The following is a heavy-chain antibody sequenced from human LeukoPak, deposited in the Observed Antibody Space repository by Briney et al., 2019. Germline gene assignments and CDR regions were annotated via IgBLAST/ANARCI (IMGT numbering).Heavy chain of an antibody. CDR1: GFTFSSYG. CDR3: AKDLSFSSSSSWEGI. V-gene: IGHV3-30*18. J-gene: IGHJ4*02. D-gene: IGHD6-13*01. CDR2: ISYDGSNK. Sequence: GGSLRLSCAASGFTFSSYGMHWVRQAPGKGLEWVAVISYDGSNKYYADSVKGRFTISRDNSKNTLYLQMNSLRAEDTAVYYCAKDLSFSSSSSWEGIWGQGTLVTVSS.